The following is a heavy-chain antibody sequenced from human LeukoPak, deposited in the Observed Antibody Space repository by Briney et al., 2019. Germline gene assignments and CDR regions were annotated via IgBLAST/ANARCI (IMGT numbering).Heavy chain of an antibody. CDR1: GFTFSSYR. J-gene: IGHJ6*03. V-gene: IGHV3-48*01. CDR3: ARGPGGRSGYYPLEDYYYYHYMDV. CDR2: ISSSSSTI. D-gene: IGHD3-22*01. Sequence: GGSLRLSCAASGFTFSSYRMNWVRQAPGKGLEWVSYISSSSSTIYYADSVKGRFTISRDNAKNSLYLQMNSLRAEDTAVYYCARGPGGRSGYYPLEDYYYYHYMDVWGKGTTVTVSS.